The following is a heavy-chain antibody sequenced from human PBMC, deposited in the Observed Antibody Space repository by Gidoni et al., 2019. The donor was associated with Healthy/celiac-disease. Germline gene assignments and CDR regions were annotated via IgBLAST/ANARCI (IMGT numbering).Heavy chain of an antibody. V-gene: IGHV3-11*05. Sequence: QVQLVESGGGLVKPGGSLRLSCAASGFTFSDYYMSWIRQAPGKGLEWVSYISSSSSYTNYADSVKGRFTISRDNAKNSLYLQMNSLRAEDTAVYYCARYYRHHDYSKNLDYWGQGTLVTVSS. D-gene: IGHD4-4*01. CDR3: ARYYRHHDYSKNLDY. J-gene: IGHJ4*02. CDR2: ISSSSSYT. CDR1: GFTFSDYY.